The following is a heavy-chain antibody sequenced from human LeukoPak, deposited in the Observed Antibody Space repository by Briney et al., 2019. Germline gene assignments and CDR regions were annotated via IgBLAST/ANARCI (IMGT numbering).Heavy chain of an antibody. CDR3: ARSEETFSYGSGNYYSFDS. Sequence: SETLSLTCAVYGGSFSGYYWSWIRQPPGKGLEWIGEINHSGSTNYNPSLKSRVTISVDTSKNQFSLKLSSVTAADTAVYYCARSEETFSYGSGNYYSFDSWGQGTLVTVSS. CDR2: INHSGST. CDR1: GGSFSGYY. J-gene: IGHJ4*02. V-gene: IGHV4-34*01. D-gene: IGHD3-10*01.